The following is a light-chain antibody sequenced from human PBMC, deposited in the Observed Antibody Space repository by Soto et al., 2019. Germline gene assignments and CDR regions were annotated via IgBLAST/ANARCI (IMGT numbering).Light chain of an antibody. J-gene: IGKJ1*01. V-gene: IGKV3-15*01. CDR1: QSVDNN. CDR3: QQYNSYST. CDR2: SAS. Sequence: EIVLTQSPGTLSLSPGERATLSCTASQSVDNNVAWYQQKPGHTSRLLIYSASIGATGTPARFSGSGSGSDFTLTISSLQSDDFATYYCQQYNSYSTFGQGTKVDIK.